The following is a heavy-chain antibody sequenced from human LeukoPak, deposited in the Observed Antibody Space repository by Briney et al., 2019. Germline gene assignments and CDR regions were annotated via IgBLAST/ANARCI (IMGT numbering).Heavy chain of an antibody. CDR3: ARDVWATGIVGPKGDWFDP. V-gene: IGHV3-48*01. Sequence: QSGGSLRLSCAASGFTFSSYAMNWVRQAPGRGLEWISYISHDTANTFYADSVKGRFTISRDNAKNSLYLQMNSLRAEDTALYFCARDVWATGIVGPKGDWFDPWGQGTLVTVSS. CDR1: GFTFSSYA. D-gene: IGHD1-26*01. CDR2: ISHDTANT. J-gene: IGHJ5*02.